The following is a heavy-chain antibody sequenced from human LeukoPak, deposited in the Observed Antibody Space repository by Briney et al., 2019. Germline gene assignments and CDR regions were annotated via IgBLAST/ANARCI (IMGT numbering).Heavy chain of an antibody. Sequence: TGGSLRLSCAASGFTFSSYGMHWVRQAPGKGLEWVAVISYDGSNKYYADSVKGRFTISRDNSKNTLYLQMNSLRAEDTAVYYCAKGDTAMPLINWFDPWGQGTLVTVSS. CDR2: ISYDGSNK. CDR3: AKGDTAMPLINWFDP. V-gene: IGHV3-30*18. J-gene: IGHJ5*02. D-gene: IGHD5-18*01. CDR1: GFTFSSYG.